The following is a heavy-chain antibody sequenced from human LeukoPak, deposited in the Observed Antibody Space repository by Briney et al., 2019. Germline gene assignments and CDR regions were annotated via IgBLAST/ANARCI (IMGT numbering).Heavy chain of an antibody. D-gene: IGHD4-17*01. CDR2: IYHRGST. CDR3: AVRTVTTIKGWFDP. Sequence: PSETLSLTCAVSGGSISSSNWWSWVRQPPGKGLEWIGEIYHRGSTNYNPSLKSRVTISVDKSKNQFSLKLSSVTAADTAVYYCAVRTVTTIKGWFDPWGQGTLVTVSS. V-gene: IGHV4-4*02. CDR1: GGSISSSNW. J-gene: IGHJ5*02.